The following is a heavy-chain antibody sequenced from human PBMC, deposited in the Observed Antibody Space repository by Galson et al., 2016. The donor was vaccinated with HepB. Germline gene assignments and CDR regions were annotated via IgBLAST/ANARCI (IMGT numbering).Heavy chain of an antibody. V-gene: IGHV3-30*18. CDR3: AKDFIYHSAPYYNPHFDL. CDR1: GFTFTDYA. D-gene: IGHD3-10*01. CDR2: MSFDGKTK. Sequence: SLRLSCAASGFTFTDYAIHWVRQAPGKGLEWVAVMSFDGKTKSYADSVKGRFTVSRDTSENTLFLQMNSLRVEDTAVYRCAKDFIYHSAPYYNPHFDLLGQGTLVTVSS. J-gene: IGHJ4*02.